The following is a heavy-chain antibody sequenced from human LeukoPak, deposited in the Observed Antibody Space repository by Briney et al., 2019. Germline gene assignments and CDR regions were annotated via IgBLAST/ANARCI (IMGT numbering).Heavy chain of an antibody. Sequence: SETLSLTCTVSGGSISSSSYYWGWIRQPPGKGLEWIGSIYYSGSTYYNPSLKSRVTISVETSKNQFSLRLSSVTAADTAVYYCARDYSRVWERFDPWGQGTLVTVSS. CDR2: IYYSGST. CDR1: GGSISSSSYY. CDR3: ARDYSRVWERFDP. D-gene: IGHD6-25*01. J-gene: IGHJ5*02. V-gene: IGHV4-39*01.